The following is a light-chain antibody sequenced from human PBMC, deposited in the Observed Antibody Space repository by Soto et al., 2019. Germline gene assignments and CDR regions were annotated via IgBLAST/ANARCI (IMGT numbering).Light chain of an antibody. CDR2: SAS. J-gene: IGKJ1*01. CDR3: QQYDSSSWT. CDR1: PSISSSN. V-gene: IGKV3-20*01. Sequence: EIVLTQSPGTLSLSPGERATLSCRASPSISSSNLAWYQQKPGQAPRLLIYSASTRASGIPDRFSGSGSGTDFTRTISSLEPEDFAVYHCQQYDSSSWTFGQGTKVEIK.